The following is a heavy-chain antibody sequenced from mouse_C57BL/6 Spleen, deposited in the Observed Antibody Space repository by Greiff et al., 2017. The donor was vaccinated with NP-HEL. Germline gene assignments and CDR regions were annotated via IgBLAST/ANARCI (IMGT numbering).Heavy chain of an antibody. D-gene: IGHD3-2*02. J-gene: IGHJ3*01. Sequence: VQLQQPGAELVMPGASVKLSCKASGYTFTSYWMHWVKQRPGQGLAWIGEIDPSDSYTNYNQKFKGKSTLTVDKSSSTAYMQLSSLTSEDSAVYYCASYSSGYFAYWGQGTLVTVSA. CDR1: GYTFTSYW. CDR3: ASYSSGYFAY. CDR2: IDPSDSYT. V-gene: IGHV1-69*01.